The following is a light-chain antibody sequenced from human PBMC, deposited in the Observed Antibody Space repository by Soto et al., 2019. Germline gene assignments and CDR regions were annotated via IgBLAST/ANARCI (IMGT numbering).Light chain of an antibody. Sequence: QSVLTQPPSVSGAPGQRVTISCTGSSSNIGAGYDVHWYQQLPGTAPKLLIYGNSNRPSGVPDRFSGSKSGTSASLAITGLQAEDEADYYCQSYDSSLSALFGGGTKVTRP. V-gene: IGLV1-40*01. J-gene: IGLJ3*02. CDR2: GNS. CDR3: QSYDSSLSAL. CDR1: SSNIGAGYD.